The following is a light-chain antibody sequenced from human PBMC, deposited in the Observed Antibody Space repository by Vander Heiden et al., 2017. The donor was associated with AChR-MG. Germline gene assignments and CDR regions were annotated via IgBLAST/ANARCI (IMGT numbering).Light chain of an antibody. V-gene: IGKV4-1*01. J-gene: IGKJ3*01. CDR2: WAS. CDR3: QQYYSTPFT. Sequence: DIVTTQSPASLAVSLGERATINCKSSQSVLYSSNNKNYLAWYQQKPGQPPKLLIYWASTRESGVPDRFSGSGSGTDFTLTISSLQAEDVAVYYCQQYYSTPFTFGPGTKVDIK. CDR1: QSVLYSSNNKNY.